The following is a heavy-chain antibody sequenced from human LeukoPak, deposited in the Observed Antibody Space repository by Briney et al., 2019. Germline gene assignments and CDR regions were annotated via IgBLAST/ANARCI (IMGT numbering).Heavy chain of an antibody. J-gene: IGHJ4*02. V-gene: IGHV3-21*01. D-gene: IGHD2-2*01. Sequence: AGGSLRLSCAASGFTFSSYSMNWVRQAPGKGLEWVSSISSSSSYIYYADSVKGRFTISRDNAKNSLYLQMNSLRAEDTAVYYCARVGCSSTSCCIDYWGQGTLVTVSS. CDR3: ARVGCSSTSCCIDY. CDR2: ISSSSSYI. CDR1: GFTFSSYS.